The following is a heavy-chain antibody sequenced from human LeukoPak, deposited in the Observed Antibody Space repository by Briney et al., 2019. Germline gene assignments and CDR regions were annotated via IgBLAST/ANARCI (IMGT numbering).Heavy chain of an antibody. CDR2: ISVYNGDT. J-gene: IGHJ4*02. V-gene: IGHV1-18*04. D-gene: IGHD3-10*01. CDR3: VRGGGFNSGFEY. CDR1: GYTFTGYY. Sequence: ASVKVSCKASGYTFTGYYMHWVRQAPGQGLEWMGWISVYNGDTKYAQNLQGRVTLTTDTSTSTAYMELRSLRSDDTAVYYCVRGGGFNSGFEYWGQGTLVIVSS.